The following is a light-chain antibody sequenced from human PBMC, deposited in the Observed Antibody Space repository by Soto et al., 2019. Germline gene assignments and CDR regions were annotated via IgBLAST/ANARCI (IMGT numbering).Light chain of an antibody. CDR3: QSYDSSLIGVV. V-gene: IGLV1-40*01. Sequence: QTVVTQPPSVSGAPGQRVTISCTGSSSNIGAGYDVHWYQQLPGTAPKLLIFGNTNRPSGVPDRFSGSKSGTSASLAITGLQAEDEADYYCQSYDSSLIGVVFGGGTKVTVL. J-gene: IGLJ2*01. CDR1: SSNIGAGYD. CDR2: GNT.